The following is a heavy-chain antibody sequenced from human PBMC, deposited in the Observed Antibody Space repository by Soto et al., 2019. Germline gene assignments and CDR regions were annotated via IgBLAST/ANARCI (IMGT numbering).Heavy chain of an antibody. Sequence: HPGGSLRLSCAASGFTFSSYDMHWVRQATGKGLEWVSAIGTAGDTYYPGSVKGRFTISRENAKNSLYLQMNSLRAEDTAVYYCARSEGVRYFHYAPGAFDISGQATIVTVSS. D-gene: IGHD3-9*01. V-gene: IGHV3-13*01. CDR1: GFTFSSYD. J-gene: IGHJ3*02. CDR3: ARSEGVRYFHYAPGAFDI. CDR2: IGTAGDT.